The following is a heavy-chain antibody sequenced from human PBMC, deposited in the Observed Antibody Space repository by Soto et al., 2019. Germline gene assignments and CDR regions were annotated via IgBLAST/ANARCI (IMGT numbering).Heavy chain of an antibody. CDR3: ARQPTTGDTDLWFDP. CDR2: IFYSGGT. J-gene: IGHJ5*02. D-gene: IGHD2-21*01. V-gene: IGHV4-39*01. Sequence: QLQLLESGPGLVKASETLSLTCSVSGGSISTSRSYWAWIRQPPGKGLEWLANIFYSGGTFYNPSLASRVSVSVDTSKNEFSLKLRSVTAADTAVYYCARQPTTGDTDLWFDPWGQGTLVTVSS. CDR1: GGSISTSRSY.